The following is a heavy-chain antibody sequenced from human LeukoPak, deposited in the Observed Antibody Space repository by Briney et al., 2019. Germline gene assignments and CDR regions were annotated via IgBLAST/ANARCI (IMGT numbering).Heavy chain of an antibody. Sequence: PGGSLRLSCAASGFTFDDYGMSWVRQAPGKGLEGVSGINWYGGSTVYADSVRGRFTISTDNAKNSLYLQMNSLRAEDTALYYCARGPRYSSGWYYFDYWGQGTLVTVSS. CDR3: ARGPRYSSGWYYFDY. J-gene: IGHJ4*02. V-gene: IGHV3-20*04. CDR1: GFTFDDYG. CDR2: INWYGGST. D-gene: IGHD6-19*01.